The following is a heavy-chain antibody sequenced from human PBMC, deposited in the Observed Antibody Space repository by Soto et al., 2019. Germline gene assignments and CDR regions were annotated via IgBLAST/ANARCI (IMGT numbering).Heavy chain of an antibody. V-gene: IGHV3-9*01. D-gene: IGHD3-16*01. CDR1: GFTFDDNA. CDR2: INWKSDI. CDR3: AIAQDRGGRTTFIY. J-gene: IGHJ4*02. Sequence: GGSLRLSCAVSGFTFDDNAMHWVRQAPEKGLEWVSGINWKSDIGYADSVKGRFTISRDNAENSLYLQMNSLRAEDTALYYCAIAQDRGGRTTFIYWGQGTQVTVSS.